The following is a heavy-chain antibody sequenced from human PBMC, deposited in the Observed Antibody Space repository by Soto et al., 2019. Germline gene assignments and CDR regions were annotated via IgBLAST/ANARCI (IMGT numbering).Heavy chain of an antibody. D-gene: IGHD6-19*01. Sequence: QITLKESGPTLVKPTQTLTLTCTFSGFSLSTSGVGVGWIHQPPGKDLEWLALIYWNDDKRYSPSLKSRLTITSDSSKSQVVLTMTNMDPGDTATYYCAHSHSGWTYFDDWGQGTLVTVSS. CDR2: IYWNDDK. J-gene: IGHJ4*02. V-gene: IGHV2-5*01. CDR3: AHSHSGWTYFDD. CDR1: GFSLSTSGVG.